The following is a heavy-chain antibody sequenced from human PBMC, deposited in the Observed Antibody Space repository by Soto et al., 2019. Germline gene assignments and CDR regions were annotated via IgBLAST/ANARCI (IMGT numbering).Heavy chain of an antibody. Sequence: EVQLVESGGGLVKPGGSLRLSCAASGFTFSNAWMSWVRQAPGKGLEWVGRIKSKTDGGTTDYAAPVKGRFTISRDDSKNTLYLQMNSLSDEDTAVYYCAKSGDSAGWGIDFWGQGTLVTVSS. V-gene: IGHV3-15*01. CDR3: AKSGDSAGWGIDF. D-gene: IGHD6-19*01. CDR2: IKSKTDGGTT. J-gene: IGHJ4*02. CDR1: GFTFSNAW.